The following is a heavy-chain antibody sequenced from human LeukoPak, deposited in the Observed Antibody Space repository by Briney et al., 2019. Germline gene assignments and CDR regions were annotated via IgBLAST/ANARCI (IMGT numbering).Heavy chain of an antibody. CDR2: ISAYNGNT. CDR1: GYTFTSYG. V-gene: IGHV1-18*01. Sequence: ASVKVSCKASGYTFTSYGISWVRQAPGQGLEWMGWISAYNGNTNYAQKLQGRVTMTTDTSTSTAYMELSSLRSEDTAVYYCARGQGGLYYYYGMGVWGQGTTVTVSS. J-gene: IGHJ6*02. CDR3: ARGQGGLYYYYGMGV. D-gene: IGHD3-16*01.